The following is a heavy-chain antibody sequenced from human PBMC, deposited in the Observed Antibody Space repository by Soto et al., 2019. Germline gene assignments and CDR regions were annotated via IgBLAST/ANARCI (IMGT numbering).Heavy chain of an antibody. J-gene: IGHJ6*02. CDR3: ATTHYYDSSGSLYYYYGMDV. Sequence: PGESLKISCKGSGYSLTSYWMVGVPQIPGKGLKWMGIIYPGDSDTRYSPSFQGQVTISADKSISTAYLQWSSLKASDTAMYYCATTHYYDSSGSLYYYYGMDVWGQGTTVTVSS. D-gene: IGHD3-22*01. CDR2: IYPGDSDT. CDR1: GYSLTSYW. V-gene: IGHV5-51*01.